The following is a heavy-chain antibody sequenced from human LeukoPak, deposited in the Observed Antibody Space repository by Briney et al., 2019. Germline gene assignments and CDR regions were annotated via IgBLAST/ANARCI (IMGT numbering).Heavy chain of an antibody. CDR2: INPNSGGT. J-gene: IGHJ4*02. D-gene: IGHD1-26*01. Sequence: GASVKVSCKASGYTFTGYYMHWVRQAPGQGLEWMGWINPNSGGTNYAQKFQGRVTMTRDTSISTAYMELSRLRSDDTAVYYCARVLGSGSYPFKKYYFGYWGQGTLVTVSS. CDR3: ARVLGSGSYPFKKYYFGY. V-gene: IGHV1-2*02. CDR1: GYTFTGYY.